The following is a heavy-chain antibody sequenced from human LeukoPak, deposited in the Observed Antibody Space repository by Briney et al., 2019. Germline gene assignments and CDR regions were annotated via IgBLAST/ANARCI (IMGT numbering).Heavy chain of an antibody. Sequence: GGSLRLSCAASGFTFKNYWMYWVRQAPGKGLVWVSRINTDGSTTTYADSVKGRSTISRDNANNMVYLQMNSLRAEDTAVYYCARDWRDSSGKFPNDAFDIWGQGTMVTVSS. CDR3: ARDWRDSSGKFPNDAFDI. D-gene: IGHD3-22*01. V-gene: IGHV3-74*01. CDR1: GFTFKNYW. CDR2: INTDGSTT. J-gene: IGHJ3*02.